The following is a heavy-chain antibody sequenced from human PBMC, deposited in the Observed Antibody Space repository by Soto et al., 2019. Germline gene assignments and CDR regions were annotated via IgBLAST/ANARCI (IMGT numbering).Heavy chain of an antibody. D-gene: IGHD6-19*01. Sequence: GASVKVSCKASGYTFTSYGISWVRQAPGQGLEWMGWISAYNGNTNYAQKLQGRVTMTTDTSTSTAYMELRSLRSDDTALYYCARETGRGLVPFGAFDIWGQGTMVTVSS. J-gene: IGHJ3*02. CDR2: ISAYNGNT. CDR3: ARETGRGLVPFGAFDI. CDR1: GYTFTSYG. V-gene: IGHV1-18*01.